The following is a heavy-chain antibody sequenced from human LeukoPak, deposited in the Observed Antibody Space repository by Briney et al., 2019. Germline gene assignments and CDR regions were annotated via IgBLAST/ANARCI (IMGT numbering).Heavy chain of an antibody. CDR3: AKDRGGGDNWFDP. D-gene: IGHD3-16*01. Sequence: GGSLRLSCAASGFTFSSYGMHWVRQAPGKGLEGVAVIWYDGSNKYYADSVKGRFTISRDNSKNTLCLQMNSLRAEDTAVYYCAKDRGGGDNWFDPWGQGTLVTVSS. J-gene: IGHJ5*02. CDR1: GFTFSSYG. CDR2: IWYDGSNK. V-gene: IGHV3-33*06.